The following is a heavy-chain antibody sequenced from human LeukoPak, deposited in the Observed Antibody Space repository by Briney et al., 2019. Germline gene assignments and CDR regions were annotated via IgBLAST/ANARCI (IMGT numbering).Heavy chain of an antibody. J-gene: IGHJ4*02. Sequence: GSGPTLVNPTQTLTLTCTFSGFSLSTSGVGVDWIRQPPGKALEWLARIYWDDDKRYSPSLKSRLTITKDTSKNQVVLTMTNMDPVDTATYYCAHLMSGSGSNLPHFDYWGQGTLVTVSS. CDR3: AHLMSGSGSNLPHFDY. CDR2: IYWDDDK. CDR1: GFSLSTSGVG. V-gene: IGHV2-5*02. D-gene: IGHD3-10*01.